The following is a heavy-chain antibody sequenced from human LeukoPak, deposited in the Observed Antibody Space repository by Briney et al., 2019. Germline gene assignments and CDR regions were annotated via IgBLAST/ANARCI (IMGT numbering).Heavy chain of an antibody. J-gene: IGHJ5*02. CDR3: ARGPSLVVVAARGNWFDP. D-gene: IGHD2-15*01. V-gene: IGHV1-18*01. CDR2: ISAYNGNT. CDR1: GYTFTSYG. Sequence: PMASVKVSCKASGYTFTSYGISWVRQAPGQGLEWMGWISAYNGNTNYAQKLQGRVTMTTDTSTSTAYMELRSPRSDDTAVYYCARGPSLVVVAARGNWFDPWGQGTLVTVSS.